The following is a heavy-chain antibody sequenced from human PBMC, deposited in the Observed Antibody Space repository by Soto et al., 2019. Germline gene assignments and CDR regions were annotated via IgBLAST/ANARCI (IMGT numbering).Heavy chain of an antibody. V-gene: IGHV4-34*01. Sequence: SETLSLTCAVYGGSFSGYYWSWIRQPPGKGLEWIGEINHSGSTNYNPSLKSRGTISVDTSKNQFSLKLSSVTAAATAVYYCARATRLPCSGGSCYLYYYYYYMDVWGKGTTVTVSS. CDR2: INHSGST. CDR1: GGSFSGYY. CDR3: ARATRLPCSGGSCYLYYYYYYMDV. J-gene: IGHJ6*03. D-gene: IGHD2-15*01.